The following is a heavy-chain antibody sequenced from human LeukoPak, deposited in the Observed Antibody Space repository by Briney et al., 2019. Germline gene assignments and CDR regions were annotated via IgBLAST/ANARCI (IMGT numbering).Heavy chain of an antibody. CDR2: ISAHDGST. D-gene: IGHD2-15*01. CDR3: AKGYCSGGGCGFDY. Sequence: GGSLRLSCAASGFTFSNYAMNWVRQAPGKGLQWVSAISAHDGSTYYADSVKGRFTISRDNSKNTLYLQMNSLRAEDTAVYYCAKGYCSGGGCGFDYWGQGTLVTVSS. CDR1: GFTFSNYA. J-gene: IGHJ4*02. V-gene: IGHV3-23*01.